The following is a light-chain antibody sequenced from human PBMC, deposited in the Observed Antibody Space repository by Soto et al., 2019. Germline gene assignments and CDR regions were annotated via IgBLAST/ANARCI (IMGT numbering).Light chain of an antibody. V-gene: IGKV3-11*01. J-gene: IGKJ4*01. CDR3: QQRSNWPPS. Sequence: ETVLTQSPPTLSLSPGEGATLSCRASQSVSKYLAWYQQKPGQAPRLLIYDASTRATGIPARFSGSGSGTDFTLTISSLEPEDFAVYYFQQRSNWPPSFGGGTKVEIK. CDR1: QSVSKY. CDR2: DAS.